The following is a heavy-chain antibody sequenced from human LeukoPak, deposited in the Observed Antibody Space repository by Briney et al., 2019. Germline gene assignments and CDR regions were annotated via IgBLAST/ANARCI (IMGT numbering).Heavy chain of an antibody. CDR3: ARVRGSSWAFDI. Sequence: SETLSLTCTVSGGSISSYYWSWIRQPPGRGLEWMGYIYYSGSTNYNPSLKSRVTISVDTSKNQFSLKLSSVTAADTAVYYCARVRGSSWAFDIWGQGTMVTVSS. V-gene: IGHV4-59*01. CDR1: GGSISSYY. CDR2: IYYSGST. D-gene: IGHD6-13*01. J-gene: IGHJ3*02.